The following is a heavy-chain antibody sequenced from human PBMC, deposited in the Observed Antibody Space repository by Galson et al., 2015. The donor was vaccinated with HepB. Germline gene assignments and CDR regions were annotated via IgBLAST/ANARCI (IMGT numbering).Heavy chain of an antibody. V-gene: IGHV3-21*01. Sequence: SLRLSCAASGFTFSSYSMNWVRQAPGKGLEWVSSISSSSGYIYYADSVKGRFTISRDNAKNSLYLQMNSLRAEDTAVYYCAREGGSYLFDYWGQGTLVTVSS. D-gene: IGHD1-26*01. CDR1: GFTFSSYS. J-gene: IGHJ4*02. CDR2: ISSSSGYI. CDR3: AREGGSYLFDY.